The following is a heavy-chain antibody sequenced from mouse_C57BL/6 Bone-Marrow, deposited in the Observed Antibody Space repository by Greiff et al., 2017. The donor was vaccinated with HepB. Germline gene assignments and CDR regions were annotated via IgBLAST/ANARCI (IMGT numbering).Heavy chain of an antibody. CDR1: GIDFSRYW. Sequence: EVKLQESGGGLVQPGGSLKLSCAASGIDFSRYWMSWVRRAPGKGLEWIGEINPDSSTINYAPSLKDKFIISRDNAKNTLYLQMSKVRSEDTALYYCAIYYDYGDYYAMDYWGQGTSVTVSS. J-gene: IGHJ4*01. V-gene: IGHV4-1*01. D-gene: IGHD2-4*01. CDR2: INPDSSTI. CDR3: AIYYDYGDYYAMDY.